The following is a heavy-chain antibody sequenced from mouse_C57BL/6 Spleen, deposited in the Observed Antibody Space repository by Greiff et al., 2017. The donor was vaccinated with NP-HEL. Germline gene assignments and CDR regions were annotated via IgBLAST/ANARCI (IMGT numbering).Heavy chain of an antibody. D-gene: IGHD1-1*01. CDR1: GFTFSNYW. V-gene: IGHV6-3*01. Sequence: EVHLVESGGGLVQPGGSMKLSCVASGFTFSNYWMNWVRQSPEKGLEWVAQIRLKSDNYATHYAESVKGRFTIARDDSKSSVYLQMINLRAEDTGIYYCTVDYYGSRDWYFDVWGTGTTVTVSS. J-gene: IGHJ1*03. CDR3: TVDYYGSRDWYFDV. CDR2: IRLKSDNYAT.